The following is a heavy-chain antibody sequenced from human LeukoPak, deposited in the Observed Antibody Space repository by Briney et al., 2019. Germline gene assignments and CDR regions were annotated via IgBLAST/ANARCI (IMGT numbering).Heavy chain of an antibody. D-gene: IGHD6-6*01. Sequence: TGGSLRLSCAASGFTVSSNYMSWVRQAPGKGLEWVSIIYSGGSTFYADSVKGRFTTSRDNAKNTLYLQMNSLRAEDTAVYYCARGLSGYASSLGYWGQGTLVTVSA. CDR2: IYSGGST. CDR1: GFTVSSNY. CDR3: ARGLSGYASSLGY. J-gene: IGHJ4*02. V-gene: IGHV3-53*01.